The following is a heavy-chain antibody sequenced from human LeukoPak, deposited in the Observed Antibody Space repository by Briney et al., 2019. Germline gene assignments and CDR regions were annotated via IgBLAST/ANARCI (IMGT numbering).Heavy chain of an antibody. D-gene: IGHD2-21*02. V-gene: IGHV4-38-2*02. CDR3: ARVVYGDYYFDY. CDR1: GYSISSGYY. CDR2: IYHSGST. J-gene: IGHJ4*02. Sequence: SETLSLTCTVSGYSISSGYYWGWIRQPPGKGLEWIGSIYHSGSTYYNPSLKSRVTIPVDTSKNQFPLKLSSVTAADTAEYYCARVVYGDYYFDYWGQGTLVTVSS.